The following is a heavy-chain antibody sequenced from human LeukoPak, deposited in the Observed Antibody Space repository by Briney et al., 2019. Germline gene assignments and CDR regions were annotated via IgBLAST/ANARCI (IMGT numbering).Heavy chain of an antibody. D-gene: IGHD3-10*01. CDR2: IWYDGGSK. J-gene: IGHJ4*02. Sequence: PGGSLRLSCAASGFTFSYYGMHWVRQAPGKGLEWVANIWYDGGSKYDADSVKGRFTISRDNSKNTLNLQMNSLRADDTAVYFCVRYSSGDSSGRPSLDYWGQGTLVTVSS. CDR3: VRYSSGDSSGRPSLDY. CDR1: GFTFSYYG. V-gene: IGHV3-33*01.